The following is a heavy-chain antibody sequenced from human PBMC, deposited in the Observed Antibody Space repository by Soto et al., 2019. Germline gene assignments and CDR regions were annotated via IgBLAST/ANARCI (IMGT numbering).Heavy chain of an antibody. Sequence: QVQLVESGGGVVQPGRSLRLSCAASGITFRNHGMHWVRQAPGKGLEWVAVISYDGSSKYYVDSVKGRFTISRDNSKNTLYLQMNSLRPEDTAVYYCVKDRVESGLGEVDYWGQGTLVTVSS. CDR2: ISYDGSSK. V-gene: IGHV3-30*18. CDR3: VKDRVESGLGEVDY. D-gene: IGHD3-16*01. J-gene: IGHJ4*02. CDR1: GITFRNHG.